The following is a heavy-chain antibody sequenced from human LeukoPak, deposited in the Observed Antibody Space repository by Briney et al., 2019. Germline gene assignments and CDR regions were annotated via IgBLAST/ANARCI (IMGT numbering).Heavy chain of an antibody. CDR3: ARDSSAYGDYGMDV. Sequence: GGSLRLSCAASGFMFSDEYMSWIRQAPGKGLEWVSYISSSGSTIYYADSVKGRFTISRDNAKNSLYLQMNSLRAEDTAVYYCARDSSAYGDYGMDVWGQGTTVTVSS. J-gene: IGHJ6*02. V-gene: IGHV3-11*01. CDR1: GFMFSDEY. CDR2: ISSSGSTI. D-gene: IGHD4-17*01.